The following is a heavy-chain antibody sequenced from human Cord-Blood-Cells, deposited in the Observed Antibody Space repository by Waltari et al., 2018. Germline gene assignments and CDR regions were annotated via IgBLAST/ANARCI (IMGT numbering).Heavy chain of an antibody. J-gene: IGHJ4*02. D-gene: IGHD7-27*01. CDR1: CGSFSGYY. CDR2: INHSGST. CDR3: ARGRELGYGYVDY. V-gene: IGHV4-34*01. Sequence: VQLQQWGAGLLKPAETLSLTCAVYCGSFSGYYWSLICQRPRKGLAWFGEINHSGSTNYNPTLKCRVTISVDTSKNQFSLKLGAVTAADTAVYYCARGRELGYGYVDYWGQGTLVTVSS.